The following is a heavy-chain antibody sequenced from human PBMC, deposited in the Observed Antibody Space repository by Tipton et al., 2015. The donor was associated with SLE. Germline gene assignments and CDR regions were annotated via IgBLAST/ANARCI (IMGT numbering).Heavy chain of an antibody. Sequence: QLVQSGGGLVKPGGSLRLSCAASGFTFSSYWMSWVRQAPGKGLEWVANIKQDGSEKYYVDSVKGRFAISRDNAKNSLYLQMNSLRAEDTAVYYCARDRLRFLEWLLSDAFDIWGQGTMVTVSS. CDR2: IKQDGSEK. CDR3: ARDRLRFLEWLLSDAFDI. CDR1: GFTFSSYW. J-gene: IGHJ3*02. D-gene: IGHD3-3*01. V-gene: IGHV3-7*01.